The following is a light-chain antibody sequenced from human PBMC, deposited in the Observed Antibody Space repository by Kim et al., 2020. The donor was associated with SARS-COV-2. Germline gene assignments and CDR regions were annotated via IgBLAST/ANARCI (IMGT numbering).Light chain of an antibody. CDR2: DDS. V-gene: IGLV3-21*03. CDR1: NNGSTR. Sequence: PGRTVKISGEGNNNGSTRVHWNQQSPRQAPVLVVYDDSDRSSGIPERFSGYNYGNTSTLTISRVEAGDEADYYCQVWDSSSDHPGVFGGGTRQTV. J-gene: IGLJ2*01. CDR3: QVWDSSSDHPGV.